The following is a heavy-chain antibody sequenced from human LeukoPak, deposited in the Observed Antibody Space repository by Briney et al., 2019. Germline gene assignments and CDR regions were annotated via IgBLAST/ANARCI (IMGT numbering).Heavy chain of an antibody. CDR1: GFTVSTNY. CDR3: VREVGRPKTFYFDS. D-gene: IGHD3-16*01. V-gene: IGHV3-69-1*01. CDR2: ISEAI. J-gene: IGHJ4*02. Sequence: GGSLRLSCAASGFTVSTNYMSWVRQAPGKGLEWVAHISEAIYYADSVQGRFTISRDNAKNSLYLQMSNLRAEDTAMYYCVREVGRPKTFYFDSWGRGTPVTVSS.